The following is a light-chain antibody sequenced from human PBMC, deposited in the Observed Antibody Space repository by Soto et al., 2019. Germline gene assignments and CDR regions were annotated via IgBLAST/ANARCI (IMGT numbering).Light chain of an antibody. V-gene: IGKV3-11*01. J-gene: IGKJ5*01. CDR2: GAS. CDR1: QTITTY. CDR3: QQRSNWPAN. Sequence: EIVLTQSPGTLSLSPGERATLSCRASQTITTYLAWYQQKPGQPPRLLIYGASNRATGIPARFSGSGSGTDFTLTISNLEPEDFAVYYCQQRSNWPANFGQGTRLEIK.